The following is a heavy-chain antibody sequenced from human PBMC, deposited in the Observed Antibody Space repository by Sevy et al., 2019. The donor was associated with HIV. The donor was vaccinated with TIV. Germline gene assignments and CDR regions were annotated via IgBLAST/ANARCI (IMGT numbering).Heavy chain of an antibody. CDR3: AKTREYYQDNSGYLDF. CDR2: ISGSGGST. J-gene: IGHJ4*02. Sequence: GGSLRLSCAASGFTFSSYAMSWVRQAPGKGLEWVSAISGSGGSTYYADSMKGRFTISRDNSKNTLYLQMNSLRAEDTAVYYCAKTREYYQDNSGYLDFWGQGTLVTVSS. CDR1: GFTFSSYA. V-gene: IGHV3-23*01. D-gene: IGHD3-22*01.